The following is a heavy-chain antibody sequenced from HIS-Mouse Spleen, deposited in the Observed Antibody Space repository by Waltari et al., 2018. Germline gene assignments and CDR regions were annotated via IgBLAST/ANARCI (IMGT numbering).Heavy chain of an antibody. J-gene: IGHJ4*02. V-gene: IGHV4-39*07. D-gene: IGHD1-7*01. CDR3: ARATELELLDY. Sequence: QLQLQESGPGLVKPSETLSLTCTVSGGSISSSSYYWGWLRQPPGKGLEWIGSIYYSGSTYYNPSLKSRVTISVDTSKNQFSLKLSSVTAADTAVYYCARATELELLDYWGQGTLVTVSS. CDR2: IYYSGST. CDR1: GGSISSSSYY.